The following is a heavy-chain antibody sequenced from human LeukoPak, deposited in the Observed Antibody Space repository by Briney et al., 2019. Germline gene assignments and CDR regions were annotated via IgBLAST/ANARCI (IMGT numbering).Heavy chain of an antibody. V-gene: IGHV3-11*04. Sequence: PGGSLRLSCAASGFTFSDYYMSWIRQAPGKGLEWVSYISVSGTTIYYADSVKGRFTISRDNAKNSLYLQMNSLRAEDTAVYYCAREGYCGGDCYTYYFDYWGQGTLVTVSS. CDR1: GFTFSDYY. D-gene: IGHD2-21*01. J-gene: IGHJ4*02. CDR2: ISVSGTTI. CDR3: AREGYCGGDCYTYYFDY.